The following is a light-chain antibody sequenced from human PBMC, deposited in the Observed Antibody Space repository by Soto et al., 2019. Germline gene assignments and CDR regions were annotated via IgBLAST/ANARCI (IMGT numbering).Light chain of an antibody. CDR1: SSDVGGYNY. Sequence: QSALTQPASVSGSPGQSITISCTGSSSDVGGYNYVSWYQQHPGKAPKLMIYEVSNRPSGISNRFSGSKSGNTASLTISGLQAEDEANYYCSSYTITSAYWVFGGGTKLTVL. CDR2: EVS. J-gene: IGLJ3*02. CDR3: SSYTITSAYWV. V-gene: IGLV2-14*01.